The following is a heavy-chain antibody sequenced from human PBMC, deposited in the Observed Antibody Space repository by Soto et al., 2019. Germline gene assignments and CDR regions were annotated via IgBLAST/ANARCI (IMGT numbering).Heavy chain of an antibody. V-gene: IGHV1-18*01. D-gene: IGHD6-13*01. Sequence: GASVKVSCKASGYTFSDWYIHWVRQAPGQGLEWMGWISAYNGNTNYAQKLQGRVAMTTDTSTSTAYMELRSLRSDDTAVYYCARIAYSSSFILPDYWGQGTLVTVSS. CDR3: ARIAYSSSFILPDY. CDR2: ISAYNGNT. CDR1: GYTFSDWY. J-gene: IGHJ4*02.